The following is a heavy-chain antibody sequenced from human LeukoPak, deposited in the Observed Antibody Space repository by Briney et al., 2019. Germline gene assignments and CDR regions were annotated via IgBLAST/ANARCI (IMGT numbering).Heavy chain of an antibody. D-gene: IGHD1-26*01. V-gene: IGHV1-8*01. CDR3: ARGRVGFDY. J-gene: IGHJ4*02. Sequence: ASVKVSCKASGYTFTNNDINWVRQATGQGLEWMGWMRPSSGNTELAQKFQGRVTMTRDTSISTAYMELTSLTSDDTALYYCARGRVGFDYWGQGTLVTVSS. CDR1: GYTFTNND. CDR2: MRPSSGNT.